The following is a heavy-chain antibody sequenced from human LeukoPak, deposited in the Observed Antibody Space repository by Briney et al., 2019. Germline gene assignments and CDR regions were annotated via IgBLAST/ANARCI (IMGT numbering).Heavy chain of an antibody. Sequence: GGSLRLSCAASGFIFRNYAMSWARQAPGKGLEWVSAITGSGGTTYYADSVKGRFTISRDNSKNTLYVEMNTLRAEDTAVYYCAKWGDYDILTGYYVSDFWGQGTLVTVSS. CDR1: GFIFRNYA. CDR3: AKWGDYDILTGYYVSDF. D-gene: IGHD3-9*01. J-gene: IGHJ4*02. CDR2: ITGSGGTT. V-gene: IGHV3-23*01.